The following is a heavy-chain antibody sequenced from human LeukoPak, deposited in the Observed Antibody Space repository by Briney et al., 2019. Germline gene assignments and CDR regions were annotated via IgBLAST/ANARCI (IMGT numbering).Heavy chain of an antibody. CDR1: EFSFSSYE. CDR2: IDASGSRI. CDR3: AREKIAVFGDAFDI. J-gene: IGHJ3*02. D-gene: IGHD3-10*01. V-gene: IGHV3-48*03. Sequence: GGSLRLSCAAAEFSFSSYEVTWVRQTPGKGLEWLSYIDASGSRIVYADSVKGRFTISRDNAKNSLSLQMNSLRAEDTGIYYCAREKIAVFGDAFDIWGQGTRVTVSS.